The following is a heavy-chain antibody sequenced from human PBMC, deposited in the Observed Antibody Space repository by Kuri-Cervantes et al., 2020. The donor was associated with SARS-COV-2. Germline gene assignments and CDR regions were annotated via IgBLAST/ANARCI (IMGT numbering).Heavy chain of an antibody. CDR1: GFTFSSYS. CDR3: ATLWSGGDY. V-gene: IGHV3-21*04. J-gene: IGHJ4*02. D-gene: IGHD3-3*01. CDR2: ISSSSYI. Sequence: GESLKISCAASGFTFSSYSMNWVRQAPGKGLEWVSSISSSSYIYYADSVKGRFTISRDNARSSVYLQMNGQRAEDTAVYYCATLWSGGDYWGQGTLVTVSS.